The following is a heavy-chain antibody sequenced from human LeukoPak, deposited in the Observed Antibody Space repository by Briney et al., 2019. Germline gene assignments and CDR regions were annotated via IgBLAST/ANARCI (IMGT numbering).Heavy chain of an antibody. D-gene: IGHD2-2*01. Sequence: PSETLSLTCTVSGGSISSSSYYWGWIRQPPGKRLEWIGSIYYSGSTYYNPSLKSRVTISVDTSKNQFSLKLSSVTAADTAVYYCAEYCSSTSCYYYYGMDVWGQRTTVTVSS. CDR3: AEYCSSTSCYYYYGMDV. CDR2: IYYSGST. CDR1: GGSISSSSYY. V-gene: IGHV4-39*01. J-gene: IGHJ6*02.